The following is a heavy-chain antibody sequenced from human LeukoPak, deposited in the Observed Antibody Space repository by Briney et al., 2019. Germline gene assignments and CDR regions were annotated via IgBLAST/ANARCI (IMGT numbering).Heavy chain of an antibody. D-gene: IGHD6-19*01. V-gene: IGHV1-69*04. Sequence: SVKVSCKASGCTFRSYAISWVRPAPGQGLDWMGRIIPILGIANYAQKFQGGVTITADKSMSTAYMELSRLRSEDTAVYCCARDFVVAGTGYDYWGQGTLVTVSS. J-gene: IGHJ4*02. CDR3: ARDFVVAGTGYDY. CDR2: IIPILGIA. CDR1: GCTFRSYA.